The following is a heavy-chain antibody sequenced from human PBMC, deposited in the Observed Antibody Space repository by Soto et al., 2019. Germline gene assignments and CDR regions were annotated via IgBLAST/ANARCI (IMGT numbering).Heavy chain of an antibody. J-gene: IGHJ4*02. V-gene: IGHV3-23*01. CDR1: GFTFGPYG. CDR2: FSGGSGTT. Sequence: VQLLESGGGLVQPGGSLRLSCVVSGFTFGPYGVTWVRQVPGKGLEWVSGFSGGSGTTHYRDSVKGRFTISRDDPRSTVYLQMNSLGVDDTAVYYCTRWNGYGDHWGRGTLVTVSS. D-gene: IGHD1-1*01. CDR3: TRWNGYGDH.